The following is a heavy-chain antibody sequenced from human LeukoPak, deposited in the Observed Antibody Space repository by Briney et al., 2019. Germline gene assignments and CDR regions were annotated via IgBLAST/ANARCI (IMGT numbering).Heavy chain of an antibody. Sequence: GGSLRLSCAASGFTFSSYSMNWVRQAPGKGLEWVSSISSSSSYIYYADSVKGRFTISRDNAKNSLYLQMNSLRAEDTAVYYCARDGGRDTAAPWGQGTLVTVSS. CDR3: ARDGGRDTAAP. D-gene: IGHD5-18*01. CDR2: ISSSSSYI. J-gene: IGHJ5*02. V-gene: IGHV3-21*01. CDR1: GFTFSSYS.